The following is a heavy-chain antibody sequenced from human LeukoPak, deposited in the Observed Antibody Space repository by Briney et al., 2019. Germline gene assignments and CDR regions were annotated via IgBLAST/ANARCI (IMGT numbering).Heavy chain of an antibody. V-gene: IGHV3-74*01. Sequence: PGGSLRLSCAASGFTFSNYWMHWVRQAPGKGLVCVSLINSDGINTSYADSVKGRFTISRDNAKNTLNLQMNSLRAEDTAVYYCARDLGQYYDTSDNWLDPWGQGTLVTVSS. J-gene: IGHJ5*02. D-gene: IGHD3-22*01. CDR2: INSDGINT. CDR1: GFTFSNYW. CDR3: ARDLGQYYDTSDNWLDP.